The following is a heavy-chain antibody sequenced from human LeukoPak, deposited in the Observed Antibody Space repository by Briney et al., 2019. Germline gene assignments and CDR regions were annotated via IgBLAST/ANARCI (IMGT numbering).Heavy chain of an antibody. Sequence: SETLSLTCTVSGGSVSSDYYWSWIRQPPGKGLEWIGFTSYSGSTYYNPSLKSRVTISVDTSKNQFSLKLTSVTAADTAVYYCARNSHYYYYMDVWGIGTTVTVSS. D-gene: IGHD4-23*01. J-gene: IGHJ6*03. V-gene: IGHV4-30-4*08. CDR2: TSYSGST. CDR3: ARNSHYYYYMDV. CDR1: GGSVSSDYY.